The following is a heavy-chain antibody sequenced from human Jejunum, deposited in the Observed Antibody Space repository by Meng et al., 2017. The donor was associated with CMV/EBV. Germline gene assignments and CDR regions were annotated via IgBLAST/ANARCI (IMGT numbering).Heavy chain of an antibody. CDR2: IHPGDGSP. CDR3: AREYCSTTTCSYNPHWFDP. D-gene: IGHD2-2*01. Sequence: FTPYYIHGVRQVPGQGLEWMGMIHPGDGSPTHAQKFQGRVTVSRETSTSAVYMELSSLRSDDTAVYFCAREYCSTTTCSYNPHWFDPWGQGTLVTVSS. V-gene: IGHV1-46*01. J-gene: IGHJ5*02. CDR1: FTPYY.